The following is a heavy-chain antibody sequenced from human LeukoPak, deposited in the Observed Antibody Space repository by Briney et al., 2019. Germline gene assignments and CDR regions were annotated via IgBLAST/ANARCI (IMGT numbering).Heavy chain of an antibody. CDR3: ARGARGEAVGANGSRKILYY. CDR2: IYNSGTT. Sequence: SETLSLTCTVSGGSISRFYWTWIRQPPGKGLEWIGYIYNSGTTDCNPSLRSRVTMSVDTSGNQFSLRLSSATAADTAVYYCARGARGEAVGANGSRKILYYWGQGTLVTVSS. D-gene: IGHD1-26*01. CDR1: GGSISRFY. J-gene: IGHJ4*02. V-gene: IGHV4-59*01.